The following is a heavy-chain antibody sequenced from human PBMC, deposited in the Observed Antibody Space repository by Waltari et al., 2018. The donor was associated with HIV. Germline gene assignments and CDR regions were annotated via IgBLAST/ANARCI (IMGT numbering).Heavy chain of an antibody. V-gene: IGHV3-7*01. CDR1: GFTFSTNW. CDR3: AKLRGTVTTYDY. CDR2: ITPDGSQA. D-gene: IGHD4-17*01. J-gene: IGHJ4*02. Sequence: EVQLVESGGGLVQPGGSLRLSCAASGFTFSTNWLLWFRQAPGKGLEGVASITPDGSQAYYVASVEGRFTISKENAENSLYLQMNSLRAEDTAMYYCAKLRGTVTTYDYWGQGTLVTVSS.